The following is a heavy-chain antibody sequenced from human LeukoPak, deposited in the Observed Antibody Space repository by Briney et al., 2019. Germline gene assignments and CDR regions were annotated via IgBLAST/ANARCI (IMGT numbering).Heavy chain of an antibody. CDR1: GGTFSSYA. Sequence: ASVKVSCKASGGTFSSYAISWVGQAPGQGLEWMGGIIPIFGTANYAQKFQGRVTITADKSTSTAYMELSSLRSEDTAVYYCARDGCGGDCYLVENWFDPWGQGTLVTVSS. CDR2: IIPIFGTA. V-gene: IGHV1-69*06. CDR3: ARDGCGGDCYLVENWFDP. J-gene: IGHJ5*02. D-gene: IGHD2-21*02.